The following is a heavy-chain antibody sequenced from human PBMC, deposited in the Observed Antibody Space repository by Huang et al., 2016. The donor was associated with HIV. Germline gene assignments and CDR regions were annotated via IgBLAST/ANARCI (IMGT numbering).Heavy chain of an antibody. V-gene: IGHV1-18*04. CDR1: GYTFTSYG. CDR2: ISTYNGNT. Sequence: QVQLVQSGAEVKKPGASVKVSCKASGYTFTSYGINWVGQAPGQGLEWMGWISTYNGNTNYGQKVQGRVTMITDTSTNTAYMELRSLRSDDTAVYYCARGTDTAMAGVGYYYYYALDVWGQGTAVTVSS. D-gene: IGHD5-18*01. J-gene: IGHJ6*02. CDR3: ARGTDTAMAGVGYYYYYALDV.